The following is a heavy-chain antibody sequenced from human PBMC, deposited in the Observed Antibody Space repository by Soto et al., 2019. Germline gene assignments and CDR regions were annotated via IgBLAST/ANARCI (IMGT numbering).Heavy chain of an antibody. Sequence: QVQLVQSGAEVKKPGASVKVSCKASGYTFTSYGISWVRRAPGQGLEWMGWISAYNGNTNYAQKLQGRVTMTTDTSTSTAYMELRSLRSDDTAVYYCASREYCSSTSCYSYYYYGMDVWGQGTTVTVSS. CDR3: ASREYCSSTSCYSYYYYGMDV. CDR1: GYTFTSYG. D-gene: IGHD2-2*02. V-gene: IGHV1-18*04. CDR2: ISAYNGNT. J-gene: IGHJ6*02.